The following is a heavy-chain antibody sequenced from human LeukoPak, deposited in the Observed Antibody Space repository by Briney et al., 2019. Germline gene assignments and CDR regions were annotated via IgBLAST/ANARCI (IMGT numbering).Heavy chain of an antibody. V-gene: IGHV1-2*02. Sequence: ASVKVSCKASGYTFTGYYMHWVRQAPGQGLEWMGWINPNSGGTNYAQKFQGRVTMTRDTSISTAYMELSRLRSDDTAVYYCARTYSSGYYYVPTFDYWGQRTLVTVSS. CDR1: GYTFTGYY. J-gene: IGHJ4*02. D-gene: IGHD3-22*01. CDR2: INPNSGGT. CDR3: ARTYSSGYYYVPTFDY.